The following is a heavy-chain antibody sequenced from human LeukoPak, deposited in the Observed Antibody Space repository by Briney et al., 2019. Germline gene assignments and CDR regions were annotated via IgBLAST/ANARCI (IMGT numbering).Heavy chain of an antibody. CDR3: AREAYFGSGIDYFYGMDV. Sequence: WASVKLSCKASAFTFTNYGFSWVRQAPGQGLEWLGWTSAYNGKTNYTQKLQGRVTMTTDTSTSTAYMELRSLRSDDTAVYYCAREAYFGSGIDYFYGMDVWGQGTKVTVSS. V-gene: IGHV1-18*01. CDR2: TSAYNGKT. CDR1: AFTFTNYG. J-gene: IGHJ6*02. D-gene: IGHD3-10*01.